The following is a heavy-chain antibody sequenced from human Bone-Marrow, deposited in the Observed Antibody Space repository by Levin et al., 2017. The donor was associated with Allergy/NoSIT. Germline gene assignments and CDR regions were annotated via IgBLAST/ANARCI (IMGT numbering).Heavy chain of an antibody. CDR3: ARLLRGVQKDRHEFWNGRRVEYNWFDP. Sequence: SQTLSLTCAVYGGSFSTYYWSWIRQSPKKGLECIGEINHSGDTNYNPSLKSRVTISIDTSKNQFSLKLTSVTVADTAVYYCARLLRGVQKDRHEFWNGRRVEYNWFDPWGQGTLVTVSS. J-gene: IGHJ5*02. V-gene: IGHV4-34*01. CDR1: GGSFSTYY. D-gene: IGHD3-3*01. CDR2: INHSGDT.